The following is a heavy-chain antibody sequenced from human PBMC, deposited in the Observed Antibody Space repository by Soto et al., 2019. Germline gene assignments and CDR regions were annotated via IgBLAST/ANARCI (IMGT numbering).Heavy chain of an antibody. CDR1: GGSISSSSYY. V-gene: IGHV4-39*01. J-gene: IGHJ5*02. D-gene: IGHD2-15*01. CDR2: IYYSGST. CDR3: ARHLRYCSGGSCYDGFNWFDP. Sequence: QLQLQESGPGLVKPSETLSLTCTVSGGSISSSSYYWGWIRQPPGKGLEWIGSIYYSGSTYYNPSLKSRVTISVDTSKNQFSLKLSSVTAADTAVYYCARHLRYCSGGSCYDGFNWFDPWGQGTLVTVSS.